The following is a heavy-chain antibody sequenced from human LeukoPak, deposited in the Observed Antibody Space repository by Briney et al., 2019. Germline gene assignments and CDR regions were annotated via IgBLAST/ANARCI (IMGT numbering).Heavy chain of an antibody. V-gene: IGHV3-30*18. CDR3: TKEAATGSRYSFDY. CDR1: GFPFNRHG. J-gene: IGHJ4*02. D-gene: IGHD1-1*01. Sequence: PGGSLRLPCGASGFPFNRHGMHWLREAPGRGREWVAFVSDDGGTVYYAEPAKGRFTIARDISRNTLYLQMTSLRPDDTAVFYCTKEAATGSRYSFDYWGQGTLVTVSS. CDR2: VSDDGGTV.